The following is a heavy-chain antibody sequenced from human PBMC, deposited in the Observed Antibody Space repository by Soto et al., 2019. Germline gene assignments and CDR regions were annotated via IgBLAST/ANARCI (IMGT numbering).Heavy chain of an antibody. CDR2: INSDGSST. CDR1: GFTFSSYW. V-gene: IGHV3-74*01. J-gene: IGHJ6*02. Sequence: EVQLVESGGGLVQPGGSLRLSCAASGFTFSSYWMHWVRQAPGKGLVWVSRINSDGSSTSYADSVKGRFTISRDNAKNTLYLQMNSLRAKDTAVYYCARDQWGYTSIAARPNYYGMDVWGQGTTVTVSS. CDR3: ARDQWGYTSIAARPNYYGMDV. D-gene: IGHD6-6*01.